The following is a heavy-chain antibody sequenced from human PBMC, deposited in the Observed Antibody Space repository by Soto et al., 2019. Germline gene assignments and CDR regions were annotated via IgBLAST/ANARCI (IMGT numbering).Heavy chain of an antibody. CDR3: ARGYWRLGESYYFDS. CDR2: ILTGGGT. J-gene: IGHJ4*02. D-gene: IGHD3-16*01. CDR1: GFTVSSSY. Sequence: GGSLRLSCATSGFTVSSSYMSWVRQAPGMGPEWVSVILTGGGTHYADSVKGRFTVSRDNSQNTVYLQMNNLRGEDTATYYCARGYWRLGESYYFDSWGQGTLVTVSS. V-gene: IGHV3-53*01.